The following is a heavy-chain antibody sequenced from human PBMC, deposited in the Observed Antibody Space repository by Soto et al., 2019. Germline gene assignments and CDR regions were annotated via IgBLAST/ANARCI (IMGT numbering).Heavy chain of an antibody. CDR3: AKDGAGSSGSY. CDR2: ISYDGSNK. D-gene: IGHD6-19*01. CDR1: GFTFSSYG. V-gene: IGHV3-30*18. J-gene: IGHJ4*01. Sequence: QVQLVESGGGVVQPGRSLRLSCAASGFTFSSYGMHWVRQAPGKGLEWVAVISYDGSNKYYADSVKGRFTISRDNSKNTLYLQMNSLRAEDTAVYYCAKDGAGSSGSYWGHGTLVTVSS.